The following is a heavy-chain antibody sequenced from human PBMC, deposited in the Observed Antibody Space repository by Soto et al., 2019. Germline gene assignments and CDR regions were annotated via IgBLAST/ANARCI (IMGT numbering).Heavy chain of an antibody. CDR1: GFTFSSYS. CDR2: ISSSSSTI. Sequence: GGSLRLSCAASGFTFSSYSMNWVRQAPGKGLEWVSYISSSSSTIYYADSVKGRFTISRDNAKNSLYLQMNSLRDEDTAVYYCAREPSLYSSGWDDYWGQGTLVTVSS. D-gene: IGHD6-19*01. J-gene: IGHJ4*02. CDR3: AREPSLYSSGWDDY. V-gene: IGHV3-48*02.